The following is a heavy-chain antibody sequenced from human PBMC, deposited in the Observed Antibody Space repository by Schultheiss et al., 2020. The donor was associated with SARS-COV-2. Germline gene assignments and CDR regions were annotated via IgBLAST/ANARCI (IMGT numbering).Heavy chain of an antibody. V-gene: IGHV3-30*01. CDR1: GFTFSSYA. CDR2: ISYDGSNK. D-gene: IGHD2-21*02. J-gene: IGHJ4*02. CDR3: ARLSLLGGYLKNYFDY. Sequence: GGSLRLSCAASGFTFSSYAMHWVRQAPGKGLEWVAVISYDGSNKYYADSVKGRFTISRDNSKNTLYLQMNSLRAEDTAVYYCARLSLLGGYLKNYFDYWGQGTLVTVSS.